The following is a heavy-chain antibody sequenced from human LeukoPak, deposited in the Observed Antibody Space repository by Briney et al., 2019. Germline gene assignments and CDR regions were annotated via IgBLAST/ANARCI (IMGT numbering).Heavy chain of an antibody. J-gene: IGHJ3*02. CDR2: IYYSGNT. V-gene: IGHV4-59*01. CDR1: GGSISSYY. Sequence: PSETLSLTCTVSGGSISSYYWSWIRQPPGKGLEWIGYIYYSGNTNYNPSLKSRVTISVDTSKNQFSLKLSSVTAADTAVYYCAREHPPGPLAFDIWGQGTMVTVSS. CDR3: AREHPPGPLAFDI.